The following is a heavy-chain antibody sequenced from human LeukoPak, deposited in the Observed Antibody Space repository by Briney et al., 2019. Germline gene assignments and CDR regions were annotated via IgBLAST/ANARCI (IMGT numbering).Heavy chain of an antibody. D-gene: IGHD3-10*01. CDR3: ARQSYTAYYYYGMDV. J-gene: IGHJ6*02. Sequence: PSETLSLTCTVSGGSISSYYWSWIRQPPGKGLEWIGNIYYSGSTNYNPSLKSRVTISVDTSKNQFSLRLSFVTAADTAVYYCARQSYTAYYYYGMDVWGQGTTVTVSS. CDR1: GGSISSYY. V-gene: IGHV4-59*08. CDR2: IYYSGST.